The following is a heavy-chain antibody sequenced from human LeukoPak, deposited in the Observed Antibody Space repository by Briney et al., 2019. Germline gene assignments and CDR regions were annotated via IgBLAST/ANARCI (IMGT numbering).Heavy chain of an antibody. CDR1: GFTFRSYI. CDR3: ARGYTHGLDV. D-gene: IGHD5-18*01. J-gene: IGHJ6*02. CDR2: ISGSNNYI. V-gene: IGHV3-21*01. Sequence: GGSLRLSCAAYGFTFRSYIMNWVRQAPGKGLEWVSSISGSNNYIYYADSVKGRFTISRDNAKNSLYLQMNSLRADDTAVYYCARGYTHGLDVWGQGTTVTVSS.